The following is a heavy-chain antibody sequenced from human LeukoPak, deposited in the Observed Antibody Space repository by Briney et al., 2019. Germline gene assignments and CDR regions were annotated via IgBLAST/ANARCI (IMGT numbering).Heavy chain of an antibody. CDR3: ARDARRGYCSGGSCYSRYCYGMDV. CDR2: ISAYNGNT. J-gene: IGHJ6*02. D-gene: IGHD2-15*01. V-gene: IGHV1-18*01. Sequence: GASVKVSCKASGYTFTSYGISWVRQAPGQGLEWMGWISAYNGNTNYAQKLQGRVTMTTDTSTSTAYMELRSLRSDDTAVYYCARDARRGYCSGGSCYSRYCYGMDVWGQGTTVTVSS. CDR1: GYTFTSYG.